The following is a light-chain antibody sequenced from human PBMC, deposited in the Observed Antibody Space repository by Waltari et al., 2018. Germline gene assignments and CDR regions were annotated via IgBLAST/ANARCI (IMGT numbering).Light chain of an antibody. CDR3: QKYESLPAT. V-gene: IGKV3-20*01. CDR1: QSIGIY. CDR2: HAS. Sequence: EIVLTQSPGTLSLSPGERATLSCRASQSIGIYLAWYQQRPGQAPRLLMCHASSRATGIPDRCSGSGSGTDFSLTISRLDPEDFAVYYCQKYESLPATFGQGTKVEIK. J-gene: IGKJ1*01.